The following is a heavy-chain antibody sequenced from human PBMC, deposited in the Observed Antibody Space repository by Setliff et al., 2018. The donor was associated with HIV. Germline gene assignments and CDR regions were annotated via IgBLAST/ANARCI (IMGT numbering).Heavy chain of an antibody. V-gene: IGHV4-34*09. D-gene: IGHD1-26*01. CDR2: INNSGRI. J-gene: IGHJ4*02. Sequence: SETLSLTCAVYGAPFSGFHWSWIRQHPGKGLEWIAYINNSGRIYYNPSLKSRVTISVDTSKNQFSLKLSSVTAADTAVYYCARDLREVGGGSYADYWGQGTLVTV. CDR1: GAPFSGFH. CDR3: ARDLREVGGGSYADY.